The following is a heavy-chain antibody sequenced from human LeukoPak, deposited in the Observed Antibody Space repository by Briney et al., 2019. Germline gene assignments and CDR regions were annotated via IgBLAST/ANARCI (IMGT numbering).Heavy chain of an antibody. V-gene: IGHV3-7*03. J-gene: IGHJ6*03. CDR2: TNRDGSEK. Sequence: GGSLRLSCAASTFTFSQYWMSWVRQAPGKGLEGVANTNRDGSEKYYLDFAEGRFTISRDNAKNSLYLQLSSLRAEDTAVYYCAKVMKGSERLTMVRGVIIKTAGLYYMDVWGKGTTVTVSS. CDR1: TFTFSQYW. D-gene: IGHD3-10*01. CDR3: AKVMKGSERLTMVRGVIIKTAGLYYMDV.